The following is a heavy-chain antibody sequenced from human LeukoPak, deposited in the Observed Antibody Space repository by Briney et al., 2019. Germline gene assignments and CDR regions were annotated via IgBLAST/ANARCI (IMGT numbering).Heavy chain of an antibody. CDR2: INPSGGST. CDR3: ATAPRYSSSRPPFDY. D-gene: IGHD6-13*01. V-gene: IGHV1-46*01. Sequence: GASVKVSCKASGYTFTSYYMHWVRQAPGQGLEWMGIINPSGGSTSYAQKFQGRVTMTRDTSINTGYMELSRLRSDDTAVYYCATAPRYSSSRPPFDYWGQGTLVTVSS. J-gene: IGHJ4*02. CDR1: GYTFTSYY.